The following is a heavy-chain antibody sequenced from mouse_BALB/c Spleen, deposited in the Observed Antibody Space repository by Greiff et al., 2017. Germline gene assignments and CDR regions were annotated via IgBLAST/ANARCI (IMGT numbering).Heavy chain of an antibody. Sequence: EVKLLESGAELVRPGALVKLSCKASGFNINDYYMHWVKQRPEQGLEWIGWIDPENGNTIYDPKFQGKASITADTSSNTAYLQLSSLTSEDTAVYYCARGGDGYYWYFDVWGAGTTVTVSS. D-gene: IGHD2-3*01. J-gene: IGHJ1*01. CDR2: IDPENGNT. CDR3: ARGGDGYYWYFDV. V-gene: IGHV14-1*02. CDR1: GFNINDYY.